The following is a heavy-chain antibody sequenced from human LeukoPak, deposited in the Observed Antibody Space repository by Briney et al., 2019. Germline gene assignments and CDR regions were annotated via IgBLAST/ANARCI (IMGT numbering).Heavy chain of an antibody. CDR1: GGTFSSYA. Sequence: SVTVSCKASGGTFSSYAISWVRQAPGQGLEWMGGITPIFGTANYAQKFQGRVTITADESTSTAYMELSSLRSEDTAVYYCARDHYDFWSGYQFDPWGQGTLVTVSS. D-gene: IGHD3-3*01. V-gene: IGHV1-69*13. J-gene: IGHJ5*02. CDR2: ITPIFGTA. CDR3: ARDHYDFWSGYQFDP.